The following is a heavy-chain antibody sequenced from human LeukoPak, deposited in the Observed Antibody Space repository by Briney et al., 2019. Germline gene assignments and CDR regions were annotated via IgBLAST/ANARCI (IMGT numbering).Heavy chain of an antibody. J-gene: IGHJ4*02. CDR3: AREGDRHLTFDY. V-gene: IGHV3-30*01. D-gene: IGHD3-16*01. Sequence: GGSLRLSCAASGSTFSGHLLHWVRQAPGKGLEWVAGTAYEGGEKYYADSVSGRFTTSRDNSDNTVYLQMNGLRLEDTAVYFCAREGDRHLTFDYWGRGTLVTVSS. CDR1: GSTFSGHL. CDR2: TAYEGGEK.